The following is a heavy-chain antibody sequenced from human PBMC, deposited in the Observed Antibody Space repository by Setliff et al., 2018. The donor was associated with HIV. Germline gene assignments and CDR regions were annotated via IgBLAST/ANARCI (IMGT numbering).Heavy chain of an antibody. V-gene: IGHV4-61*01. J-gene: IGHJ6*03. CDR2: IYYSGTT. CDR1: GDSVSSASYY. Sequence: PSETLSLTCTVSGDSVSSASYYWSWIRQPPGKGLEWIGYIYYSGTTKYNPSLKSRVTISVDTSKNQFSLKLSSVTAADTAVYYCASEAWTSYRSSSCYYYYYMDVWGKGTTVTVSS. D-gene: IGHD6-6*01. CDR3: ASEAWTSYRSSSCYYYYYMDV.